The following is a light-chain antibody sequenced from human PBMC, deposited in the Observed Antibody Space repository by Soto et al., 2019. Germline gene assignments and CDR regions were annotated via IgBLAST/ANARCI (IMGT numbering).Light chain of an antibody. CDR2: EVN. CDR3: SSYAGSNNLV. CDR1: SSDVGNYNY. Sequence: QSAVTQPPSASGSPGQSVTISCTGTSSDVGNYNYVSWYQHHPGKAPKLMIYEVNKRPSGVPDRFSGSKSANTASLTVSGLQAEDEADYYCSSYAGSNNLVFGGGTKVTVL. J-gene: IGLJ2*01. V-gene: IGLV2-8*01.